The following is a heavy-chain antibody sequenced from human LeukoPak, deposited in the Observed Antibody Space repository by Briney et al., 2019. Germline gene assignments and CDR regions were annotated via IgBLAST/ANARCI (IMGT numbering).Heavy chain of an antibody. J-gene: IGHJ4*02. CDR1: GFTFSTYA. V-gene: IGHV3-30-3*01. D-gene: IGHD6-19*01. CDR3: AKESGGQWLVPDFDY. CDR2: ISYDGTNK. Sequence: GGCLRLSCAASGFTFSTYAMHWVRQAPGKGLEWVALISYDGTNKYYADSVKGRFTISRDNSKNTLYLQMNSLRAEDTAVYYCAKESGGQWLVPDFDYWGQGTLVTVSS.